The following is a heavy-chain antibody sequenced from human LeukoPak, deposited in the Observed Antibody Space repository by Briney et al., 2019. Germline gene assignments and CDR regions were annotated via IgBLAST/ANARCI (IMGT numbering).Heavy chain of an antibody. CDR3: TMIVVVITPSDH. J-gene: IGHJ1*01. D-gene: IGHD3-22*01. CDR1: GFTFGDYA. V-gene: IGHV3-49*04. Sequence: GGSLRLSCTASGFTFGDYAMSWVRQAPGKGLEWVGFIRSKAYGGTTEYAASVKGRFTISRDDPKTVAYLQMNSLKTEDTAVYSCTMIVVVITPSDHWGQDTLVSVFS. CDR2: IRSKAYGGTT.